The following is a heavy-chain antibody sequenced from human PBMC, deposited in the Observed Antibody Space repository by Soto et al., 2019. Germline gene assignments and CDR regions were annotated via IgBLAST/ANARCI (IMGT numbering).Heavy chain of an antibody. CDR1: GFTFSNYA. J-gene: IGHJ4*02. CDR3: AKDQGSSWYEIDY. Sequence: EVQLLESGGGLVQPGGSLRLSCAASGFTFSNYAVTWVRQAPGKGLEWASTISGSGGSTYYADSVKGRFTISRDNSKNTLYLQMNSLRAEYTAVYYCAKDQGSSWYEIDYWGQGTLVTVSS. CDR2: ISGSGGST. D-gene: IGHD6-13*01. V-gene: IGHV3-23*01.